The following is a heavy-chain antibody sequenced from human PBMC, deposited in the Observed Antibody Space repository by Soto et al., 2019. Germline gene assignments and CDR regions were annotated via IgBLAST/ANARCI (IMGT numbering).Heavy chain of an antibody. J-gene: IGHJ4*02. CDR3: ARNRIEVVCRGFDF. CDR2: SSYNGGT. CDR1: ADSSTISNSY. V-gene: IGHV4-39*01. D-gene: IGHD2-21*01. Sequence: KSSETLSLTCTVYADSSTISNSYWGWLRQPPGKCLQWIGSSSYNGGTFYHPSLTGRVALSVDTSKQQSSLQVTSATAADTAVYYCARNRIEVVCRGFDFWGQGSPVTVSS.